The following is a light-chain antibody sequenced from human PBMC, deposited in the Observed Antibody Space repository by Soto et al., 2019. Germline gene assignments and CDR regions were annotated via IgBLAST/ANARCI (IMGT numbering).Light chain of an antibody. CDR2: EVS. J-gene: IGLJ3*02. CDR3: SSYTTSGTPV. V-gene: IGLV2-14*01. CDR1: SSDVGGYNY. Sequence: QSALTQPASVSGSPGQSITISCTGTSSDVGGYNYLSWYQQHPGKAPSVMIYEVSNRPSGVSNRFSGSKSGNTASLTISGRQAEDEADYFCSSYTTSGTPVFGGGTQLTVL.